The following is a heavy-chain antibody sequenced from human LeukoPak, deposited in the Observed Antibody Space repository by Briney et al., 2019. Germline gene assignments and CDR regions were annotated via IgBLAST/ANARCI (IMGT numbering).Heavy chain of an antibody. Sequence: PSETLSLTCTVSGVSISSYYWSWIRQPPGKGLEWIGYIYCSGSTNYNPSLKSRVTISVDTSKNQFSLKLSSVTAADTAVYYCARRGHDYGSSPFDYWGQGTLVIVSS. J-gene: IGHJ4*02. CDR2: IYCSGST. D-gene: IGHD4-17*01. CDR3: ARRGHDYGSSPFDY. V-gene: IGHV4-59*01. CDR1: GVSISSYY.